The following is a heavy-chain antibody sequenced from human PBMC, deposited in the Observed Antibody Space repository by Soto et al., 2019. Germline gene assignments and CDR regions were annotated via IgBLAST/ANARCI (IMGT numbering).Heavy chain of an antibody. J-gene: IGHJ5*02. V-gene: IGHV3-11*01. CDR2: ISSSGSTT. CDR3: AREFADTGWFXP. Sequence: GGSLRVSYAASGFSFSDYNMNWIRQAPGKGLEWVSHISSSGSTTYYADSVKGRFTISRDNAKNSLYGEMHSLSAEDTAVYYCAREFADTGWFXPXGRGTLVTVSS. CDR1: GFSFSDYN. D-gene: IGHD4-17*01.